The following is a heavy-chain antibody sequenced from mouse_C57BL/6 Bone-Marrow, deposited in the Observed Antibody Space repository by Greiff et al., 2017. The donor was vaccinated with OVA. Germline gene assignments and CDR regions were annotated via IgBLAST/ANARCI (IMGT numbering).Heavy chain of an antibody. V-gene: IGHV3-1*01. Sequence: EVQLQQSGPGMVKPSQSLSLTCTVTGYSITSGYDWHWIRHFPGNKLEWMGYISYSGSTNYNPSLKSRISITHDTSKNHFFLKLNSVTTEDTATYYCARDGDPPFAYWGQGTLVTVSA. CDR2: ISYSGST. CDR3: ARDGDPPFAY. J-gene: IGHJ3*01. D-gene: IGHD3-3*01. CDR1: GYSITSGYD.